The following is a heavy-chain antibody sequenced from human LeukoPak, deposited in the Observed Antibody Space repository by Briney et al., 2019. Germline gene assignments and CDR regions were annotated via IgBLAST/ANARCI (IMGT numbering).Heavy chain of an antibody. CDR1: GFTFSSYA. V-gene: IGHV3-66*01. J-gene: IGHJ4*02. D-gene: IGHD6-19*01. CDR2: IYNSGST. Sequence: PGGSLRLSCAASGFTFSSYAMSWVRQAPGKGLEWVSVIYNSGSTYYADSVKGRFTTSRDNAKNTLYLQMNSLRAEDTAVYYCARGYSSGLHFDYWGQGTLVTVSS. CDR3: ARGYSSGLHFDY.